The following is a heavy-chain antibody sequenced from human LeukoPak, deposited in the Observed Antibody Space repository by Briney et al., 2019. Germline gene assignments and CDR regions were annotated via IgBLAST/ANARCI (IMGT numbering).Heavy chain of an antibody. V-gene: IGHV4-30-4*01. D-gene: IGHD3-22*01. Sequence: PSQTLSLTCTVSGGSISSGDYYWSWIRQPPGKGLEWIAYMYYSGSAYYNPSLKSRVTMSADTSKNQLSLKLSSVTAADTAVYYCARPYYYDSRIDPWGQGILVTVSS. CDR2: MYYSGSA. J-gene: IGHJ5*02. CDR3: ARPYYYDSRIDP. CDR1: GGSISSGDYY.